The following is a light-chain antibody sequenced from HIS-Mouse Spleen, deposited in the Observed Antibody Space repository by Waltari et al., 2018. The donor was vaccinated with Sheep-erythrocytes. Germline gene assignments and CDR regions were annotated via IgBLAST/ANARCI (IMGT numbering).Light chain of an antibody. Sequence: EIVLTQSPATLSLSPGERATLSCRASQSVSSYLAWYQQKPGQAPRLLIYDASNRATGIPARFSGSGSGTDFTLTISCLQSEDFATYYCQQSYSTPQFTFGPGTKVDIK. CDR2: DAS. J-gene: IGKJ3*01. V-gene: IGKV3-11*01. CDR1: QSVSSY. CDR3: QQSYSTPQFT.